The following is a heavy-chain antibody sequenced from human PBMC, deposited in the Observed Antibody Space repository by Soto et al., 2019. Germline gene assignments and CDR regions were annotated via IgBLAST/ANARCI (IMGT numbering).Heavy chain of an antibody. D-gene: IGHD6-13*01. CDR3: ARDGYTRTQYYYYGMDV. J-gene: IGHJ6*02. CDR1: GGSISSYY. V-gene: IGHV4-59*01. Sequence: QVQLQESGPGLVKPSETLSLTCTVSGGSISSYYWSWIRQPPGKGLEWIGYIYYSGSTNYNPSLKSRVTISVDTSQNQFSLKLSSVTAADTAVYYCARDGYTRTQYYYYGMDVWGQGTTVTVSS. CDR2: IYYSGST.